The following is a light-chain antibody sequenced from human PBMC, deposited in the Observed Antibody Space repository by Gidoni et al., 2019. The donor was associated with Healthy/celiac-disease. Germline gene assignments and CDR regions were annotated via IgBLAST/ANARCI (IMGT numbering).Light chain of an antibody. Sequence: EIVLTQSPDFQSVTPKEKVTITCRGSQSIGSSLHWYQQNTAQSPKLLIKYASQSFSGVPSRFSGSGSVTDFTLTINSLEAEDAATYYCHQSSRLPITFGQGTRLEIK. J-gene: IGKJ5*01. V-gene: IGKV6-21*01. CDR1: QSIGSS. CDR3: HQSSRLPIT. CDR2: YAS.